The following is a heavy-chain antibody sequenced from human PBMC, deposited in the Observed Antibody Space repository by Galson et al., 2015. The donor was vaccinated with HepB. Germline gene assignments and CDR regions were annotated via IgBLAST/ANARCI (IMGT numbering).Heavy chain of an antibody. CDR3: AKGANVGAMVIWNLLDY. J-gene: IGHJ4*02. D-gene: IGHD5-18*01. CDR1: GFTFSSYA. Sequence: SVRLSCAASGFTFSSYAMHWVRQAPGKGLEWVAVISYDGSNKYYADSVKGRFTISRDNSKNTLYLQMNRLRAEDTAVYYWAKGANVGAMVIWNLLDYWGKGTLVTVSS. CDR2: ISYDGSNK. V-gene: IGHV3-30-3*01.